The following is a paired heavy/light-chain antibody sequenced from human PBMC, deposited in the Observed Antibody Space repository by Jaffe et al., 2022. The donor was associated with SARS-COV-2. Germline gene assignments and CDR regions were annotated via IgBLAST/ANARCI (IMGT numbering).Light chain of an antibody. J-gene: IGKJ1*01. CDR2: GAS. CDR1: QSVSSN. Sequence: EIVMTQSPATLSVSPGERATVFCRASQSVSSNLAWYQQKPGQAPRLLIYGASTRATGIPARFSGRGSGTEFTLTISSLQSDDFAVYYCQHYSSWLETFGQGTKVEIK. V-gene: IGKV3-15*01. CDR3: QHYSSWLET.
Heavy chain of an antibody. CDR1: GFTFPNYA. V-gene: IGHV3-23*01. CDR3: AKETSYDTSGPSNL. CDR2: ISGTGGTT. J-gene: IGHJ4*02. Sequence: EAQLWESGGGLVQPGGSLRLSCAASGFTFPNYAMNWVRQAPGKGPERVASISGTGGTTSYAGSVKGRFTISRDNSKDTLFLQMNSLRVDDTALYYCAKETSYDTSGPSNLWGQGTLVTVSS. D-gene: IGHD3-22*01.